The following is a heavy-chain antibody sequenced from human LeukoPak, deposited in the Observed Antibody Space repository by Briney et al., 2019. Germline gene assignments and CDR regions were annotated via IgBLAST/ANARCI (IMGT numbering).Heavy chain of an antibody. CDR1: GGSISSSSYF. CDR2: IYYSGST. CDR3: ARALVGSSSGYFYYYMDV. J-gene: IGHJ6*03. Sequence: SSETLPLTCTVSGGSISSSSYFWGWIRQPPGKGLEWIGSIYYSGSTYYNPSLKSRVTISVDTSKNQFSLNLSSVTAADTAVYYCARALVGSSSGYFYYYMDVWGKGTTVTVSS. D-gene: IGHD6-6*01. V-gene: IGHV4-39*07.